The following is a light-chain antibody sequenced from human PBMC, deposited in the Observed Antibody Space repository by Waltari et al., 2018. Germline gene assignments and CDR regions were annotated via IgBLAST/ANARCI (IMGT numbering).Light chain of an antibody. CDR3: QQRSNWPYT. Sequence: IVLTQSPATLSLSPGERATPSCRASQSVSSYLAWYQQKPGQDPRLLIYDASNRATGSPARFSGSGSGTDFTLTISSLEPEDFAVYCCQQRSNWPYTFGQGTKLEIK. CDR1: QSVSSY. V-gene: IGKV3-11*01. CDR2: DAS. J-gene: IGKJ2*01.